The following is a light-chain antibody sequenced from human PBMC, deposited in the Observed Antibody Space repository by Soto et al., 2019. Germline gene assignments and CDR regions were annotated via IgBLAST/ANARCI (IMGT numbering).Light chain of an antibody. CDR1: SGHSLYG. CDR3: QTWGTGIVV. CDR2: LNSDGSH. Sequence: QSVLTQSPSASASLGASVKLTCTLTSGHSLYGIAWHQQQPEKGPRYLMTLNSDGSHNRGDGIPDRFSGSSSGADHYLTISSLQSEDEADYYCQTWGTGIVVFGGGTKVTVL. J-gene: IGLJ2*01. V-gene: IGLV4-69*01.